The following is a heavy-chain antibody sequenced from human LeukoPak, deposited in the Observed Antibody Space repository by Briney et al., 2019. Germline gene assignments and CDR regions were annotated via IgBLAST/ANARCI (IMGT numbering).Heavy chain of an antibody. J-gene: IGHJ5*02. CDR3: AREVEWLGPFDP. CDR2: IYYSGST. Sequence: SETLSLTCTVSGGSVSSGGGYWNWIRQPPGKGLEWIGYIYYSGSTYYNPSLKSRVTISVDTSKNQFSLKLSSVTAADTAVYYCAREVEWLGPFDPWGQGTLVTVSS. V-gene: IGHV4-31*03. CDR1: GGSVSSGGGY. D-gene: IGHD3-3*01.